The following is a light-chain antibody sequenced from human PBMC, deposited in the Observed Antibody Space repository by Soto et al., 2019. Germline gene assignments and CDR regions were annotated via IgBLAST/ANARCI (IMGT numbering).Light chain of an antibody. CDR2: DAS. CDR3: QQYNSYPIT. CDR1: QSISSW. V-gene: IGKV1-5*01. J-gene: IGKJ5*01. Sequence: DIQMTQYPSTLSASVGDRVTITCRASQSISSWWAWYQQKPGKAPKLLIYDASSLESGVPSRFSGSGSGTEFTLTISSLQPDDFATDYCQQYNSYPITFGQGTRLEIK.